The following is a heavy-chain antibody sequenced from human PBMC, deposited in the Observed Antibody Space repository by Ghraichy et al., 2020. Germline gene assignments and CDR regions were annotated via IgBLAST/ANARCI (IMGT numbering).Heavy chain of an antibody. CDR1: GFTFSSYD. J-gene: IGHJ6*02. CDR3: ARDRGYYYGMDV. V-gene: IGHV3-13*01. Sequence: GGYLRLSCAASGFTFSSYDMHWVRQATGKGLEWVSAIGTAGDTYYPGSVKGRFTISRENAKNSLYLQMNSLRAGDTAVYYCARDRGYYYGMDVWGQGTTVTVSS. D-gene: IGHD3-10*01. CDR2: IGTAGDT.